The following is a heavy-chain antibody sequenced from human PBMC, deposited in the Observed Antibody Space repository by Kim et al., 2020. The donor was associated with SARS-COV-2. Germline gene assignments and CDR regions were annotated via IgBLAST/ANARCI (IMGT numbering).Heavy chain of an antibody. CDR2: INSDGSST. CDR3: ARERCSSTSCSDYYYYYGRDV. D-gene: IGHD2-2*01. Sequence: GGSLRLSCAASGFTFSSYWMHGVRQAPGKGLVWVSRINSDGSSTSYADSVKGRFTISRDNAKNTLYLQMNSLRAEDTAVYYCARERCSSTSCSDYYYYYGRDVLGQGATVTGSS. CDR1: GFTFSSYW. J-gene: IGHJ6*02. V-gene: IGHV3-74*01.